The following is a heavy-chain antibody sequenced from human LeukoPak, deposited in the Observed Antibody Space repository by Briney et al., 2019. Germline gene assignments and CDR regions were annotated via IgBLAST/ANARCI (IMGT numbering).Heavy chain of an antibody. CDR1: GFTFSSYS. J-gene: IGHJ4*02. CDR3: ARAFDYAFDY. Sequence: KTGGSLRLSCAASGFTFSSYSMNWVRQAPGKGLEWVSSISSSSSYIYYADSVKGRFTISRDNAKNSLYLQMNSLRAEGTAVYYCARAFDYAFDYWGQGTLVTVSS. CDR2: ISSSSSYI. V-gene: IGHV3-21*01. D-gene: IGHD4-17*01.